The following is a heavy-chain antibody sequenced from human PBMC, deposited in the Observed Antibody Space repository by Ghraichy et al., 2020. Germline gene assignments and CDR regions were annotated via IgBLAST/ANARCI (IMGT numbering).Heavy chain of an antibody. CDR1: GYTFADYY. V-gene: IGHV1-2*06. CDR3: ARHYVPRGESFDY. J-gene: IGHJ4*02. CDR2: INPNTGVT. D-gene: IGHD3-10*02. Sequence: ASVKVSCKASGYTFADYYIHWVRQAPGQGLEWVGRINPNTGVTHYVERFQGRVTMTWDTSISTAYMEVSSLRSDDTAVYYCARHYVPRGESFDYWGQGTLVTVSS.